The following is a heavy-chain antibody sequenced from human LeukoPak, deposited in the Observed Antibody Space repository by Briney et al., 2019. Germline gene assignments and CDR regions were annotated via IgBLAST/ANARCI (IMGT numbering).Heavy chain of an antibody. CDR1: GFTFSSYA. V-gene: IGHV3-23*01. CDR2: ISGSGGST. D-gene: IGHD2-2*01. Sequence: GGSLRLSCAASGFTFSSYAMSWVRQAPGKGLEWVSAISGSGGSTYYADSVKGRFTISRDNSKNTLYLQMSSLRAEDTAVYYCAKDLRGIVVVPAAMTDYYYYGMDVWGQGTTVTVSS. J-gene: IGHJ6*02. CDR3: AKDLRGIVVVPAAMTDYYYYGMDV.